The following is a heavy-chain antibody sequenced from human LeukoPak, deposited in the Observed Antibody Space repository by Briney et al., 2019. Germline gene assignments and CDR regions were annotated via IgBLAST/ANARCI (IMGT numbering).Heavy chain of an antibody. D-gene: IGHD3-10*01. CDR2: IYSRGST. V-gene: IGHV4-4*07. CDR1: GGSISNYY. Sequence: PSETLSLTCTVSGGSISNYYWSWIRQPAGKRVEWLGRIYSRGSTNYNPSLESRVTVSVDTSKNQFSLKLSSVTAADTAVYYCAREHMVRGVIDRWGQGALVTVSS. CDR3: AREHMVRGVIDR. J-gene: IGHJ4*02.